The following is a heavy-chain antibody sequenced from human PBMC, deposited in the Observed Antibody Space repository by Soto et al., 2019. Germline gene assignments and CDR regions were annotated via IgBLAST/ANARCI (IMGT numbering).Heavy chain of an antibody. CDR2: SRDKAQGYST. V-gene: IGHV3-72*01. J-gene: IGHJ4*02. Sequence: LRLSCAGSGFTLSDHYIDWVRQAPGKGLEWVGRSRDKAQGYSTAYAASVKGRFTTSRDESKNSVYLQMNSLKTEDTAVYYCARDKWGGTTFYYFDSWGQGAPVTVSS. CDR3: ARDKWGGTTFYYFDS. CDR1: GFTLSDHY. D-gene: IGHD1-7*01.